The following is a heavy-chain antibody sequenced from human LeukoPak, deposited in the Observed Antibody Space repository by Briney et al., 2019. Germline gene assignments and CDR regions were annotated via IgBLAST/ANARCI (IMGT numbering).Heavy chain of an antibody. Sequence: GASVKLSCKSSGYTFTGYYMHWLRQAPGQGLEWMGWINPNSGGTNYAKKFQGRVTMTRDTCISTAYMELSRLRSDDTAVYYCARDLGMGRNDFWSGYHVGDAFDIWGQGTMVTVSS. D-gene: IGHD3-3*01. J-gene: IGHJ3*02. CDR1: GYTFTGYY. CDR2: INPNSGGT. CDR3: ARDLGMGRNDFWSGYHVGDAFDI. V-gene: IGHV1-2*02.